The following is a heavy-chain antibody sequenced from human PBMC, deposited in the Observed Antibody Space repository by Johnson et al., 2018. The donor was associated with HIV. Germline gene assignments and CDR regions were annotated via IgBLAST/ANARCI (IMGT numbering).Heavy chain of an antibody. CDR3: ARDPPGRAFDV. CDR2: ISYDGTNK. J-gene: IGHJ3*01. Sequence: QMQLVESGGGLVQPGGSLRLSCAASGFTFSSYAMHWVRQAPGKGLEWVAVISYDGTNKYYADSVKGRFTISRDNYKNTLYLQMNSLRAEDTAVYYCARDPPGRAFDVWGLGTTVTVSS. V-gene: IGHV3-30*04. CDR1: GFTFSSYA.